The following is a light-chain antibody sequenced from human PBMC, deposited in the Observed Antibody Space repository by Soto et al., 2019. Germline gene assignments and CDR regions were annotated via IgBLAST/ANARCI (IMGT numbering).Light chain of an antibody. J-gene: IGKJ1*01. V-gene: IGKV3-20*01. CDR3: QQYKNGWT. CDR1: QSVSNNY. Sequence: EIVLTQSPGTLSLSPGERATLSCRASQSVSNNYLAWYQQKPGQAPRLLIYGASNRATGIPDRLSGSGSGTDFTLTISRLEPEDFAVYYCQQYKNGWTFGQGTKVDI. CDR2: GAS.